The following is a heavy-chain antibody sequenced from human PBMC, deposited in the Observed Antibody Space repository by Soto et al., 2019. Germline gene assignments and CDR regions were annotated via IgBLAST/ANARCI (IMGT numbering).Heavy chain of an antibody. CDR1: GGSVSISTYY. CDR2: ILHSGST. J-gene: IGHJ6*02. V-gene: IGHV4-39*01. CDR3: ATLPAAMYFYGSDV. D-gene: IGHD2-2*01. Sequence: QLQLRESGPGLVKPSETLSLTCSVSGGSVSISTYYWAWFRQTPGKGLEWLGSILHSGSTSYNPSLKSRLTLSVDTSEDQFSLNLSSGTATDTGVYYCATLPAAMYFYGSDVWGPGTTVTVSS.